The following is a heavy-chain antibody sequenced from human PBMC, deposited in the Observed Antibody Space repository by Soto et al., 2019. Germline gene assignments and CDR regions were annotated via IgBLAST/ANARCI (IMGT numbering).Heavy chain of an antibody. CDR3: AKNGPSSGSGAFDI. CDR2: ISYDGNNK. D-gene: IGHD3-10*01. J-gene: IGHJ3*02. V-gene: IGHV3-30*18. Sequence: QVQLVESGGGVVQPGRSLRLSCAASGFTFSSYGIHWVRQAPGKGLEWVAVISYDGNNKYYADSVKGRFTISRDNSKNTLYLQMNSLRADDTAVYYCAKNGPSSGSGAFDIWGQGTMVTVSS. CDR1: GFTFSSYG.